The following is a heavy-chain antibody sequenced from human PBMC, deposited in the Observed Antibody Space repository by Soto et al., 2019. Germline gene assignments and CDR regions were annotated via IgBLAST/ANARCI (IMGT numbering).Heavy chain of an antibody. J-gene: IGHJ4*02. CDR2: IKGETDGGTT. V-gene: IGHV3-15*07. CDR3: TTDSPYRTSSSDN. CDR1: GFIFTNAW. Sequence: VQLVESGGDLVEPGGSLRLSCAASGFIFTNAWMNWVRQAPGKGLEWVGRIKGETDGGTTDYATPVKGRFIISKHDSEDTLYLQMNSLKAEDTAVYYCTTDSPYRTSSSDNWGQGTLVTVSS. D-gene: IGHD6-6*01.